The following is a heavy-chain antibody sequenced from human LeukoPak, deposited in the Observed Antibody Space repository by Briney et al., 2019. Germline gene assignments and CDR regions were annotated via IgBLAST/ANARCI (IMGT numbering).Heavy chain of an antibody. D-gene: IGHD3-16*02. CDR1: GGSFSGYY. CDR2: INHSGGT. Sequence: SETLSLTCAVYGGSFSGYYWSWIRQPPGKGLEWIGEINHSGGTNYNPSLKSLVTISVDTSKNQFSLKLSSVTAADTAVYYCARGHRSYDYIWGSYRYTRYFDYWGQGTLVTVSS. J-gene: IGHJ4*02. V-gene: IGHV4-34*01. CDR3: ARGHRSYDYIWGSYRYTRYFDY.